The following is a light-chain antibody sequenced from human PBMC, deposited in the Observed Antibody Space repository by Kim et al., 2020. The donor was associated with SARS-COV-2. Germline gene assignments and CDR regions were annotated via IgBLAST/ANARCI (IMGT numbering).Light chain of an antibody. Sequence: GQSITMSCTGTSSDVGGYNYVSWYQQHPGKAPKLMIYDVSTRPSGVSNRFSGSKSGNTASLSISGVQAEDEAEYYCISYTNSSTVVFGGGTQLTVL. CDR2: DVS. V-gene: IGLV2-14*03. CDR3: ISYTNSSTVV. J-gene: IGLJ2*01. CDR1: SSDVGGYNY.